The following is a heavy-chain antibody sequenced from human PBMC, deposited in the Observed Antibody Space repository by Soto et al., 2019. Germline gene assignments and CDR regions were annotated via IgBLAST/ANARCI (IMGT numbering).Heavy chain of an antibody. CDR1: GFTFSSYA. J-gene: IGHJ6*02. D-gene: IGHD3-3*01. Sequence: PGGSLILSCAASGFTFSSYAMHWVRQAPGKGLEWVAVISYDGSNKYYADSVKGRFTISRDNSKNTLYLQMNSLRAEDTAVYYCARVSGYLTYYYYGMDVWGQGTTVTVSS. CDR2: ISYDGSNK. CDR3: ARVSGYLTYYYYGMDV. V-gene: IGHV3-30-3*01.